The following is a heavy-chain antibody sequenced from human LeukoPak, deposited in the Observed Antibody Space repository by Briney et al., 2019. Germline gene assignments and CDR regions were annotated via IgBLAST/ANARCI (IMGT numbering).Heavy chain of an antibody. Sequence: GGSLRLSCVASGFSFSSYAMSWVRQAPARGLEWVADISDSGGLTHYADSVKGRFTISRDNSNNTLYLQVNSLRAEDTAVYYCAKGKVQQWGVPEYWGQGTLLTVSS. J-gene: IGHJ4*02. V-gene: IGHV3-23*01. CDR3: AKGKVQQWGVPEY. CDR2: ISDSGGLT. D-gene: IGHD1-26*01. CDR1: GFSFSSYA.